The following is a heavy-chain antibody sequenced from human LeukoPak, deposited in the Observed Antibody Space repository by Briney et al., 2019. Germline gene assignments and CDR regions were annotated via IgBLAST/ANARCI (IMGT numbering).Heavy chain of an antibody. CDR1: GNTFTSYY. D-gene: IGHD5-24*01. CDR2: INPSSGTT. Sequence: ASVKVSCKASGNTFTSYYLHWVRQAPGQGLEWMGMINPSSGTTTCAQKFQGRITMTRDTSTSTVYMELSSLRSEDTAVYYCVTITAVGKKLNWGQGTLVTVSS. CDR3: VTITAVGKKLN. J-gene: IGHJ4*02. V-gene: IGHV1-46*01.